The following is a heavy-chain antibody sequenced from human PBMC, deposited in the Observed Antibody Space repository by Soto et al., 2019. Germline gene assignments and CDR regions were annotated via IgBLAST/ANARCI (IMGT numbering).Heavy chain of an antibody. CDR3: ARGTIFGVANHYYYMDV. V-gene: IGHV4-4*02. CDR2: IYHSGST. Sequence: SETLSLTCAVSSGSISSSNWWSWVRQPPGKGLEWIGEIYHSGSTNYNPSLKSRVTISVDKSKNQFSLKLSSVTAADTAVYYCARGTIFGVANHYYYMDVWGKGTTVTVSS. J-gene: IGHJ6*03. CDR1: SGSISSSNW. D-gene: IGHD3-3*01.